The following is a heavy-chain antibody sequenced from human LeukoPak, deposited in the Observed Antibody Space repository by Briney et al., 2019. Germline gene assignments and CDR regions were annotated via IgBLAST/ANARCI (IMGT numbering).Heavy chain of an antibody. CDR3: AKGVGIEGAGHFDP. CDR2: ISGSGYST. D-gene: IGHD6-13*01. V-gene: IGHV3-23*01. CDR1: GFTFSSYA. J-gene: IGHJ5*02. Sequence: RGSLRLSCAASGFTFSSYAMTWVRQAPGKGLEWVSSISGSGYSTYYADSVKGRFTIPRDNSKNTLYLQMNSLRGEDTAVYYCAKGVGIEGAGHFDPWGQGTVVNVSS.